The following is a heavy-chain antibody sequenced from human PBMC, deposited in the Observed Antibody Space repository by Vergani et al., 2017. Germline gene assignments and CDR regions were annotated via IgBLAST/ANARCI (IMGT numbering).Heavy chain of an antibody. CDR1: GFSLSTSGMR. D-gene: IGHD7-27*01. CDR2: IDWDDDK. V-gene: IGHV2-70*04. J-gene: IGHJ4*02. Sequence: QVTLTESGPALVKPTQTLTLTCTFSGFSLSTSGMRVSWVRQPPGKALEWLARIDWDDDKFYSTSLKTRLTISKDTSKNQVVLTMTNMDPVDTATYYCARMGGWGAFDYWGQGTLVTVSS. CDR3: ARMGGWGAFDY.